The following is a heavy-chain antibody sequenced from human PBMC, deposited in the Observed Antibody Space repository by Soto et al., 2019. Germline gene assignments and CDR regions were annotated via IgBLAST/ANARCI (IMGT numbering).Heavy chain of an antibody. J-gene: IGHJ5*02. CDR1: GYTFTDYY. CDR2: IDPNSGGK. CDR3: ARDSPLTTGWFDP. Sequence: QVQLVQSGAEVKKPGASVRVSCKASGYTFTDYYLHWVRQAPGQGLEWMGWIDPNSGGKQDARQFHGRVNITRDTSTSTAYMELNRLKSDDTASYYCARDSPLTTGWFDPWGQGTLVTVSS. D-gene: IGHD4-17*01. V-gene: IGHV1-2*02.